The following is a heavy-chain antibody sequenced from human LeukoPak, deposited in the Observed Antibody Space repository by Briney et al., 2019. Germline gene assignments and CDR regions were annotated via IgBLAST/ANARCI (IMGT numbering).Heavy chain of an antibody. D-gene: IGHD6-19*01. CDR3: ARRTGEYSSGWFDP. Sequence: TSETLSFTCAVYGGSFSGYYWSWIRQPPGKGLEWIGYIYYSGSTNYNPSLKSRVTISVDTSKNQFSLKLSSVTAADTAVYYCARRTGEYSSGWFDPWGQGTLVTVSS. CDR2: IYYSGST. V-gene: IGHV4-59*08. J-gene: IGHJ5*02. CDR1: GGSFSGYY.